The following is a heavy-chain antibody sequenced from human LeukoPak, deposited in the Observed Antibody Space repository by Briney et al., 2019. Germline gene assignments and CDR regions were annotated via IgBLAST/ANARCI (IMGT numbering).Heavy chain of an antibody. J-gene: IGHJ4*02. CDR2: INPNSGGT. CDR3: ARGHDSSGYPDADY. CDR1: GYTFTGYY. V-gene: IGHV1-2*02. Sequence: ASVKVSCKVCGYTFTGYYMHWVRQAPGQGLEWMGWINPNSGGTNYAQKFQGRVTMTRDTSISTAYMELSRLRSDDTAVYYCARGHDSSGYPDADYWGQGTLVTVSS. D-gene: IGHD3-22*01.